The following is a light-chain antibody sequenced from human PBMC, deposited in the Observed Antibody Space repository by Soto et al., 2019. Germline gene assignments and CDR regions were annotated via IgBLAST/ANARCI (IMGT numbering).Light chain of an antibody. J-gene: IGLJ3*02. Sequence: QSVLTQPASVSGSPGQSITFSCTGTSSDVGAYNYVSWYQQLPGKAPKLIIYEVSNRPSGVSNRFSGSKSGNTASLTISGLQPEDEADYSCSSYTYSNTLVFGGGTKVTV. CDR3: SSYTYSNTLV. CDR2: EVS. CDR1: SSDVGAYNY. V-gene: IGLV2-14*01.